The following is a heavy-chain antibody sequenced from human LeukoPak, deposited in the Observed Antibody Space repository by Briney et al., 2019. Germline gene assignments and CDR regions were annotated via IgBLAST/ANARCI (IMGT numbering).Heavy chain of an antibody. J-gene: IGHJ4*02. D-gene: IGHD3-16*02. CDR3: ARAWGVIVRPHYFDY. CDR1: GGSISSSSYY. CDR2: IYYSGST. V-gene: IGHV4-39*07. Sequence: PSETLSLTCTVSGGSISSSSYYWGWIRQPPGKGLEWIGSIYYSGSTYYNPSLKSRVTISVDTSKNQFSLKLSSVTAADTAVYYCARAWGVIVRPHYFDYWGQGTLVTVSS.